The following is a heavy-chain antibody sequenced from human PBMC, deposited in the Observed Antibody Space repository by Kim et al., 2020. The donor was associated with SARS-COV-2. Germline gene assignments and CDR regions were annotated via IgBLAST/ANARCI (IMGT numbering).Heavy chain of an antibody. CDR2: IYYSGST. J-gene: IGHJ4*02. CDR1: GGSISSGGYY. V-gene: IGHV4-31*03. CDR3: ARVRYYDSSAYYTD. D-gene: IGHD3-22*01. Sequence: SETLSLTCTVSGGSISSGGYYWSWIRQHPGKGLEWIGYIYYSGSTYYNPSLKSRVTISVDTSMNQFSLKLSSVTAADTAVYYCARVRYYDSSAYYTDWGQGTLVTVSS.